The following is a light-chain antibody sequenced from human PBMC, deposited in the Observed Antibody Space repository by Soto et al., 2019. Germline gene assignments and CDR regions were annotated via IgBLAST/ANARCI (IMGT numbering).Light chain of an antibody. CDR2: SNY. J-gene: IGLJ3*02. CDR3: QSYDTRLGDWV. CDR1: DSNIGAGYD. V-gene: IGLV1-40*01. Sequence: QSVLTQPPSVSGAPGQTVTISCSGSDSNIGAGYDLHWYQQVPGTAPKLLIHSNYLRASGVPDRFSASKSVTSASLAIIGLQADDEADYYCQSYDTRLGDWVFGGGTQLTVL.